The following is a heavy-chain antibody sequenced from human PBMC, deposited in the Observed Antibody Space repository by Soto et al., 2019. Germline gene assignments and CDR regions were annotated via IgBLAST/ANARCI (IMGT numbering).Heavy chain of an antibody. V-gene: IGHV3-7*01. CDR3: ARGRGLDV. CDR1: GITFSSYW. CDR2: IKQDGSEK. Sequence: GGSLRLSCAASGITFSSYWMSWVRQAPGEGLEWVANIKQDGSEKYYVESVTGRFTISRDNTKSALYLQMNTLRVEDTAVYYCARGRGLDVWGQGTTVTVS. J-gene: IGHJ6*02.